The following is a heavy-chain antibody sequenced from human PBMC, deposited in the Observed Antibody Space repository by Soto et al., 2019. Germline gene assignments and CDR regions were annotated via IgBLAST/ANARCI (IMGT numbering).Heavy chain of an antibody. CDR1: GGSISSSY. D-gene: IGHD4-17*01. CDR2: IYYSGGT. Sequence: SETLSLTCTVSGGSISSSYWSCIRQPPGKGLEWIGYIYYSGGTKYNPSLKSRVTISIDTSKNQFSLKLSSVTAADTALYYCARAAYDYGDYGQYYYYYGMDVWGQGTTVTVSS. J-gene: IGHJ6*02. CDR3: ARAAYDYGDYGQYYYYYGMDV. V-gene: IGHV4-59*01.